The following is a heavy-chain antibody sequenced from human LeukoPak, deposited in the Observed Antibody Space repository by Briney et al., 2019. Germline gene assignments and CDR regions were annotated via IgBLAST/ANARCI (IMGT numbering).Heavy chain of an antibody. CDR2: ISSGGTTM. J-gene: IGHJ4*02. CDR3: ARDRNYGTKY. D-gene: IGHD3-10*01. V-gene: IGHV3-48*03. CDR1: GFTFSSFE. Sequence: PGGSLRLSCAASGFTFSSFEMNWVRQAPGKGLEWVSYISSGGTTMYYADSVKGRFTISRDNAKNSLYLQMNSLRAEDTAVYYCARDRNYGTKYWGQGTLVTVSS.